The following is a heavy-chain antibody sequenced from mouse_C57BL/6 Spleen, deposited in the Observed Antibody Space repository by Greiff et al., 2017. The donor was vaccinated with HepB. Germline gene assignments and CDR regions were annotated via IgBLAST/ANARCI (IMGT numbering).Heavy chain of an antibody. D-gene: IGHD1-1*01. CDR2: INPNYGTT. J-gene: IGHJ3*01. V-gene: IGHV1-39*01. Sequence: EVKLMESGPELVKPGASVKISCKASGYSFTDYNMNWVKQSNGKSLEWIGVINPNYGTTSYNQKFKGKATLTVDQSSSTAYMQLNSLTSEDSAVYYCANINYYGSSYVRVWFAYWGQGTLVTVSA. CDR1: GYSFTDYN. CDR3: ANINYYGSSYVRVWFAY.